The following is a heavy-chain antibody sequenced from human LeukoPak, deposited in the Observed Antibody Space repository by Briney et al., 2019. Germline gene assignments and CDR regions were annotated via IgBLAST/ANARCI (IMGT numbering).Heavy chain of an antibody. CDR3: AREGVPSVDTAMGNYYYYYMDV. Sequence: ASVKVSCKASGYSFTDYYMHWVRQAPGQGLEWMGWINSNSGSTNYAQKFQGRVTMTRDTSISTAYVELSSLRSDDTAVYYCAREGVPSVDTAMGNYYYYYMDVWGKGTTVTISS. D-gene: IGHD5-18*01. J-gene: IGHJ6*03. CDR2: INSNSGST. V-gene: IGHV1-2*02. CDR1: GYSFTDYY.